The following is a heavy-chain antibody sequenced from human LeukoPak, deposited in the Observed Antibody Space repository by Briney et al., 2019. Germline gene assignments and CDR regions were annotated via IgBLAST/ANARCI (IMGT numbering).Heavy chain of an antibody. CDR1: GYTFTSYA. V-gene: IGHV7-4-1*02. D-gene: IGHD2-15*01. CDR2: INTNAGNP. J-gene: IGHJ4*02. CDR3: ARDPILGYCSGGSCYSSDY. Sequence: GASVKVSCKASGYTFTSYAMNWVRQAPGQGLEWMGWINTNAGNPTYTQGFTGRFVFSLDTSVSTAYLQISSLKAEDTAVYYCARDPILGYCSGGSCYSSDYWGQGTLVTASS.